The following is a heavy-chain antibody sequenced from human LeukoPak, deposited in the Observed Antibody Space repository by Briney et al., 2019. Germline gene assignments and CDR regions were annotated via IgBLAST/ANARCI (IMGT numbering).Heavy chain of an antibody. Sequence: PGESLKISCKGSGYSFTSYWIGWVRQMPGKGLEFMGIVYPGNSHTKYSPSFQGQVTMSADKSLSTAYMQWSSLKASDTAMYYCARSTIVRGILGSGGAFDVWGQGSMVTVAS. D-gene: IGHD3-10*01. J-gene: IGHJ3*01. CDR2: VYPGNSHT. CDR1: GYSFTSYW. V-gene: IGHV5-51*01. CDR3: ARSTIVRGILGSGGAFDV.